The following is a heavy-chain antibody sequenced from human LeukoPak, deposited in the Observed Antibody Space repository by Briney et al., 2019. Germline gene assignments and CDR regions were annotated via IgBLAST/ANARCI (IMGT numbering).Heavy chain of an antibody. V-gene: IGHV4-59*01. J-gene: IGHJ3*02. CDR1: GGSISSYY. CDR2: IYYSGRT. Sequence: PSETLSLTCAVSGGSISSYYWSWIRQPPGQGLELIGYIYYSGRTNYNPSLKSRVTISVDTSKNQFSLKLSSVTAADTAVYYCARGGYYDKDAFDIWGQGTMVTVSS. D-gene: IGHD3-22*01. CDR3: ARGGYYDKDAFDI.